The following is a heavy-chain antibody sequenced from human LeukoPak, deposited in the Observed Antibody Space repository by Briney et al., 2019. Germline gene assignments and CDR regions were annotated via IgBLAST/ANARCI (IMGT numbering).Heavy chain of an antibody. D-gene: IGHD2-15*01. V-gene: IGHV4-39*07. J-gene: IGHJ4*02. CDR2: IYYSGST. Sequence: SETLSLTCTVSGGSISSSSYYWGWIRQPPGKGLEWIGSIYYSGSTNYNPSLKSRVTISVDTSKNQFSLKLSSVTAADTAVYYCAMSGVVVAAGFDYWGQGTLVTVSS. CDR3: AMSGVVVAAGFDY. CDR1: GGSISSSSYY.